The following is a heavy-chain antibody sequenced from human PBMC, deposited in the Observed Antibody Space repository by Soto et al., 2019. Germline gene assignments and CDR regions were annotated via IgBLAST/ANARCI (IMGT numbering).Heavy chain of an antibody. CDR1: GFTFDDYA. CDR3: AKGREYSSSSHFED. CDR2: ISWNSGSI. D-gene: IGHD6-6*01. Sequence: GGSLILSCASSGFTFDDYAMHWVLQAPGKGLEWVSGISWNSGSIGYADSVKGRFTISRDNAKNSLYLQMNSLRAEDTALYYCAKGREYSSSSHFEDWGQGTLVTVAS. J-gene: IGHJ4*02. V-gene: IGHV3-9*01.